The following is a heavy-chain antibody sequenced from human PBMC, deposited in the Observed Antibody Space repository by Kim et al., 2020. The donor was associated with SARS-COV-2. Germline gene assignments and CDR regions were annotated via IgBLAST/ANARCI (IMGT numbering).Heavy chain of an antibody. CDR3: ARVGGRAYYDFWSGYSSYYGMDV. Sequence: SETLSLTCTVSGGSISSYYWSWIRQPPGKGLEWIGYIYYSGSTNYNPSLKSRVTISVDTSKNQFSLKLSSVTAADTAVYYCARVGGRAYYDFWSGYSSYYGMDVWGQGTTVTVSS. D-gene: IGHD3-3*01. J-gene: IGHJ6*02. CDR2: IYYSGST. V-gene: IGHV4-59*01. CDR1: GGSISSYY.